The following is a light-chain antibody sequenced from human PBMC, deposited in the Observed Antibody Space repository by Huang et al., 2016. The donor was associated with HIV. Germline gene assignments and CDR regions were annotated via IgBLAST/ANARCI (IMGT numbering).Light chain of an antibody. Sequence: EIVMTQSPATLSVSPGERATLSCRASQSISRNLAWYRQIPGQAPWLLIYGASTRATGVPARFSGSGYGTEVTLPISSLQSEDFAVYYCQQYNNWPRTFGQGTKVEI. V-gene: IGKV3-15*01. J-gene: IGKJ1*01. CDR1: QSISRN. CDR2: GAS. CDR3: QQYNNWPRT.